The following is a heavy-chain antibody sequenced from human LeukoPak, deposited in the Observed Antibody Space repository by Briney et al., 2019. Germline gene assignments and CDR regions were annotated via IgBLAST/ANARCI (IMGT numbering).Heavy chain of an antibody. Sequence: SETLSLTCTVSGGSISTYYWSWIRQPPGKGLEWIGYIHNSGRTNYNPSLKSRVTISVDTSKNQFSLKLSSVTAADTAVYYCARGLAGTWIQLWYFDYWGQGTLVTVSS. D-gene: IGHD5-18*01. CDR1: GGSISTYY. CDR2: IHNSGRT. CDR3: ARGLAGTWIQLWYFDY. J-gene: IGHJ4*02. V-gene: IGHV4-59*01.